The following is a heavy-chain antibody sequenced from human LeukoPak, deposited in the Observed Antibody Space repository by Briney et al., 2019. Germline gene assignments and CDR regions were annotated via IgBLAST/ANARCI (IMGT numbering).Heavy chain of an antibody. Sequence: SETLSLTCAAYGGSFSGYYWSWIRQPPGKGLEWIGEINYSGSTNYNPSLKSRVTISVDTSKNQFSLKLSSVTAADTAVYYCAGNYYDSSGYYSFFDYWGQGTLVTVSS. J-gene: IGHJ4*02. CDR3: AGNYYDSSGYYSFFDY. CDR1: GGSFSGYY. V-gene: IGHV4-34*01. D-gene: IGHD3-22*01. CDR2: INYSGST.